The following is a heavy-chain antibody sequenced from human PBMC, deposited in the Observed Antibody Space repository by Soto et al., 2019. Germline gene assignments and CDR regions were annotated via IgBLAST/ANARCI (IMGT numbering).Heavy chain of an antibody. CDR1: GGSFSGYY. D-gene: IGHD6-13*01. CDR2: INHSGST. V-gene: IGHV4-34*01. J-gene: IGHJ4*02. CDR3: AREKPYSSSWYHDY. Sequence: SETLSLTCAVYGGSFSGYYWSWIREPPGKGLEWIGEINHSGSTNYNPSLKSRVTISVDTSKNQFSLKLSSVTAADTAVYYCAREKPYSSSWYHDYWGQGTLVTVS.